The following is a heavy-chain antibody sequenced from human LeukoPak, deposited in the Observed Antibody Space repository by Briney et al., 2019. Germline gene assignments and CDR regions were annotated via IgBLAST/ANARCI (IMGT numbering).Heavy chain of an antibody. CDR2: IYYSGST. J-gene: IGHJ6*02. Sequence: SETLSLTCTVSGGSISSGGYYWSWIRQHPGKGLEWIGYIYYSGSTYYNPSLKSRVTISVDTSKNQFSLKLSSVTAADTAVYYCARDRGNYYGMDVWGQGTTVTVSS. CDR3: ARDRGNYYGMDV. V-gene: IGHV4-31*03. CDR1: GGSISSGGYY.